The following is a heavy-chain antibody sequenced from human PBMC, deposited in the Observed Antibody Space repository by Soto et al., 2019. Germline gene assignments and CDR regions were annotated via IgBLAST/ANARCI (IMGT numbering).Heavy chain of an antibody. Sequence: PSETLSLTCAVYGGSVNGYYWNWIRQPPGKGLEWIGEINHTGGTHYNPSLKSRVTMSVDTSKNQFSLRLTSLSAADTAVYYCARAASPYFDLLSAFHPWGQGTLVTVSS. CDR1: GGSVNGYY. CDR3: ARAASPYFDLLSAFHP. D-gene: IGHD3-9*01. V-gene: IGHV4-34*10. CDR2: INHTGGT. J-gene: IGHJ5*02.